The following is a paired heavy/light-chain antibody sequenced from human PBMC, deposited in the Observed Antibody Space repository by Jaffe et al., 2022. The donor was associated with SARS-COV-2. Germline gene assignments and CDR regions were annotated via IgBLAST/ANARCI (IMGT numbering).Heavy chain of an antibody. V-gene: IGHV3-23*01. CDR3: AKDYGGYNSDYWYFDL. CDR2: ISSSGDST. CDR1: GFTFNNYA. J-gene: IGHJ2*01. D-gene: IGHD5-18*01. Sequence: EVQLLESGGGLVQPGGSLRLSCAASGFTFNNYAMSWVRQAPGKGLEWVSTISSSGDSTYYADSVKGRFTISRDSSKNTLYVQMNSLTTEDTAVYYCAKDYGGYNSDYWYFDLWGRGTLVTVSS.
Light chain of an antibody. CDR2: AAS. J-gene: IGKJ4*01. V-gene: IGKV1-12*01. CDR3: QQTNSFPLT. Sequence: DIQMTQSPSSVSASVGDRVTITCRASQGIYSWLAWYQQKPGKAPNLLIYAASSLQSGVPSRFSGSGSGTDFTLTISSLQPEDFATYYCQQTNSFPLTFGGGTKVEIK. CDR1: QGIYSW.